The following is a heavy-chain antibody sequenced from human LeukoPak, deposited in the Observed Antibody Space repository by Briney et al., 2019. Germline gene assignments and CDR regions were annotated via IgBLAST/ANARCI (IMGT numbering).Heavy chain of an antibody. V-gene: IGHV1-69*13. CDR2: IIPIFGTA. J-gene: IGHJ4*02. D-gene: IGHD1-1*01. Sequence: SVKVSCKASGGTFSSYAISWVRQAPGQGLEWMGGIIPIFGTANYAQKFQGRVTITADEPTSTAYMELSSLRSEDTAVYYCARDLADSERHVYFDYWGQGTLVTVSS. CDR1: GGTFSSYA. CDR3: ARDLADSERHVYFDY.